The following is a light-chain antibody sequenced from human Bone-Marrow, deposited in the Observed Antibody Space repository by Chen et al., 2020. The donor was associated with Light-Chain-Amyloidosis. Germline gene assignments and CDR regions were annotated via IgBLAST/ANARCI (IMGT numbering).Light chain of an antibody. J-gene: IGKJ1*01. CDR2: DAS. V-gene: IGKV3-11*01. CDR1: QSVSSY. Sequence: EIVLTQSRATRSLSPGERATLSCRASQSVSSYLAWYQQKPGHAPRLLIYDASNRATGIPARVSGSGSGTDFTLTISSLEPEDFAVYYCQQRSNWPPWTFGQGTKVEIK. CDR3: QQRSNWPPWT.